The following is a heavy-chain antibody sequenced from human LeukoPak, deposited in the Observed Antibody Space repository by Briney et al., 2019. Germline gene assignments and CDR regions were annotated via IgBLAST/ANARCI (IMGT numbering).Heavy chain of an antibody. Sequence: GGSLRLSCVVSGLSFSNYEMNWVRQFPGKGLEWVSYISSDGNTIHYADSVKGRFTISRDNSKNTIYLQMNSLGAEDTAVYYCVKGLRSYGYSLFDYWGQGSLVTVSS. J-gene: IGHJ4*02. CDR2: ISSDGNTI. CDR1: GLSFSNYE. D-gene: IGHD5-18*01. CDR3: VKGLRSYGYSLFDY. V-gene: IGHV3-48*03.